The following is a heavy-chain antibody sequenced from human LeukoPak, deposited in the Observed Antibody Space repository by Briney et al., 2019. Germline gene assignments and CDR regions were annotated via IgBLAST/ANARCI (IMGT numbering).Heavy chain of an antibody. CDR3: ARDRRGGSTSSSNRRFDP. J-gene: IGHJ5*02. D-gene: IGHD5-12*01. Sequence: GGSLRLSCAAFGFTFSSYSMNWVRQAPGKGLEWVSSISSSSSYIYYADSVKGRFTISRDNAKNSLYLQMNSLRAEDTAVYYCARDRRGGSTSSSNRRFDPWGQGTLVTVSS. CDR2: ISSSSSYI. CDR1: GFTFSSYS. V-gene: IGHV3-21*01.